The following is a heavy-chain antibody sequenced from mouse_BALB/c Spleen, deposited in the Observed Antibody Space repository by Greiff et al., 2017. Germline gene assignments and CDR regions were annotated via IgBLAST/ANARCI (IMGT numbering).Heavy chain of an antibody. Sequence: DVMLVESGGGLVQPGGSLRLSCATSGFTFTDYYMSWVRQPPGKALEWLGFIRNKANGYTTEYSASVKGRFTISRDNSQSILYLQMNTLRAEDSATYYCARDPYDDDGTWFAYWGQGTLVTVSA. J-gene: IGHJ3*01. V-gene: IGHV7-3*02. CDR1: GFTFTDYY. CDR2: IRNKANGYTT. CDR3: ARDPYDDDGTWFAY. D-gene: IGHD2-4*01.